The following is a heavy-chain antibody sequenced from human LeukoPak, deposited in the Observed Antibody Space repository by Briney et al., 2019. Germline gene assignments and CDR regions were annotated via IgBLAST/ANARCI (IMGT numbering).Heavy chain of an antibody. D-gene: IGHD6-19*01. V-gene: IGHV3-74*01. CDR3: VRDKISGWFVDQ. Sequence: GGSLRLSRAASGFTFSTYWMHWVRQAPRKGPVWVSRISSEGSNTIYADSVKGRFTISRDNAKNTLYLQMNSLRAEDAAVYYCVRDKISGWFVDQWGQGTLVTVSS. CDR2: ISSEGSNT. CDR1: GFTFSTYW. J-gene: IGHJ4*02.